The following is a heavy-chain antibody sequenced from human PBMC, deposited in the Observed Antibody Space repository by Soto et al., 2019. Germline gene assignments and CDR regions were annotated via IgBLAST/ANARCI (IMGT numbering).Heavy chain of an antibody. CDR2: ISYDGSNK. CDR3: AKATATGGGAFDI. V-gene: IGHV3-30*18. D-gene: IGHD2-8*02. CDR1: GFTFSSYG. J-gene: IGHJ3*02. Sequence: PGGSLRLSCAASGFTFSSYGMHWVRQAPGKGPEWVAVISYDGSNKYYADSVKGRFTISRDNSKNTLYLQMNSLRAEDTAVYYCAKATATGGGAFDICGQGTMVTVSS.